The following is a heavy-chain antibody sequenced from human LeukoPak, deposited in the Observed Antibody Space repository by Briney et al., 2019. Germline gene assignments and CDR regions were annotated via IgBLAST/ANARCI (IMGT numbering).Heavy chain of an antibody. Sequence: GGSLRLSCAASGFTFSSYSMNWVRQAPGKGLEWVSGFSETNSGIYYADSVKGRFTISRDNSRNTLCLQMNSLGVEDTAIYFCAKVVQTGNSMFDYWGQGALVTVSS. J-gene: IGHJ4*01. CDR3: AKVVQTGNSMFDY. D-gene: IGHD2/OR15-2a*01. V-gene: IGHV3-23*01. CDR2: FSETNSGI. CDR1: GFTFSSYS.